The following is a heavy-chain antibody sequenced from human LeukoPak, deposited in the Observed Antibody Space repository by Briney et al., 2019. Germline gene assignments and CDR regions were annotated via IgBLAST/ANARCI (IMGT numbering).Heavy chain of an antibody. CDR2: IYTSGSS. CDR3: ARGGSYFYDCYMDV. Sequence: SETLSLTCTVSGGSISSSYWSWIRQSAGKGLEWIGRIYTSGSSNYNPSLKSRITMSVDTSKSEFSLKLTSVTAADTAVYYCARGGSYFYDCYMDVWGKGATVTVSS. J-gene: IGHJ6*03. D-gene: IGHD1-26*01. CDR1: GGSISSSY. V-gene: IGHV4-4*07.